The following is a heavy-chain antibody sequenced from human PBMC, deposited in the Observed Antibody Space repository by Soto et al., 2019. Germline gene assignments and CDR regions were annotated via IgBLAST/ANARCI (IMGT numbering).Heavy chain of an antibody. CDR3: ARDVGNYEYYYYYGMDV. CDR2: ISSSSNYI. Sequence: GSLRLSCAASGFTFSSYSMNWVRQAPGKGLEWVSSISSSSNYIYYADSVKGRFTISRDNAKNSLSLQMNSLRAEDTAVYYCARDVGNYEYYYYYGMDVLGQGTTVTAP. V-gene: IGHV3-21*01. CDR1: GFTFSSYS. D-gene: IGHD1-7*01. J-gene: IGHJ6*02.